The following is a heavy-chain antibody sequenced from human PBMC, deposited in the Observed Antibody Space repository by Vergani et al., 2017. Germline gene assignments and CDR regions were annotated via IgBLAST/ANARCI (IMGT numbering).Heavy chain of an antibody. V-gene: IGHV1-69*08. CDR3: ARDVGNCSGGSCYSKRGAYFDY. CDR1: GGTFSSYT. Sequence: QVQLVQSGAEVKKPGSSVKVSCKASGGTFSSYTISWVRQAPGQGLEWMGRIIPILGIANYAQKFQGRVTITADKSTSTAYMELSSLRSEDTAVYYCARDVGNCSGGSCYSKRGAYFDYWAREPWSPSPQ. D-gene: IGHD2-15*01. J-gene: IGHJ4*02. CDR2: IIPILGIA.